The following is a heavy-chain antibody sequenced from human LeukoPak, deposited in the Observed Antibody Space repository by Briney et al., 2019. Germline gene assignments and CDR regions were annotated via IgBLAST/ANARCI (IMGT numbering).Heavy chain of an antibody. D-gene: IGHD1-26*01. CDR3: ARVGRWDNYYYYGMDV. Sequence: SVKVSCKASGGTFSSYAISWVRQAPGQGLEWMGGIIPIFGTANYAQKFQGRVTMTRNTSISTAYMELSSLRSEDTAVYYCARVGRWDNYYYYGMDVWGQGTTVTVSS. V-gene: IGHV1-69*05. CDR2: IIPIFGTA. J-gene: IGHJ6*02. CDR1: GGTFSSYA.